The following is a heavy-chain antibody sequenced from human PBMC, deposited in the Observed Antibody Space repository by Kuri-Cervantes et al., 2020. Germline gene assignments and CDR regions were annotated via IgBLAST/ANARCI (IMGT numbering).Heavy chain of an antibody. V-gene: IGHV4-31*03. CDR2: IYYSGST. Sequence: SETLSLTCTVSGGSISSGGYYWSWIRQPPGKGLEWIGYIYYSGSTSYNPSLKSRITISVDTSKSQFSLKLSSVTAADTAVYYCARDYYDSSGTFDYWGQGTLVTVSS. D-gene: IGHD3-22*01. CDR3: ARDYYDSSGTFDY. CDR1: GGSISSGGYY. J-gene: IGHJ4*02.